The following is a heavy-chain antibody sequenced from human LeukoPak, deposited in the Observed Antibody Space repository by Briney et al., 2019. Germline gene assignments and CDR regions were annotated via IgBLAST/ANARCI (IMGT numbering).Heavy chain of an antibody. CDR2: INWNGGST. CDR3: ARIGGLEQHRSKGYYYMDV. J-gene: IGHJ6*03. D-gene: IGHD3-10*01. CDR1: GFTFRRRG. V-gene: IGHV3-20*04. Sequence: PGGSLRLSCAASGFTFRRRGMSWVRQAPGKGLEWVSGINWNGGSTGYADSVKGRFTISRDNAKNSLYLQMNSLRAEDTALYYCARIGGLEQHRSKGYYYMDVWGKGTTVTVSS.